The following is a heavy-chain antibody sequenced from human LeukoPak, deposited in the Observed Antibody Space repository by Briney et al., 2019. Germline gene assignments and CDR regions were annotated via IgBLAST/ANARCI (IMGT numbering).Heavy chain of an antibody. Sequence: GGSLRLSCAASGFTFSSYAMSWVRQAPGKGLEWVSVISGSGGSTYYADSMKGRFTISRDNSKNTLYLQMNSLRAEDTAVYYCAKDEWELTYYFDYWGQGTLVTVSS. V-gene: IGHV3-23*01. CDR3: AKDEWELTYYFDY. J-gene: IGHJ4*02. D-gene: IGHD1-26*01. CDR2: ISGSGGST. CDR1: GFTFSSYA.